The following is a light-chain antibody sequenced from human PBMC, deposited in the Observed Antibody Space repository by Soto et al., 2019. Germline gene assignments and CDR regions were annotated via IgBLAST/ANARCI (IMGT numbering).Light chain of an antibody. CDR1: EHVRTF. V-gene: IGKV3-11*01. Sequence: EVVLTQSPATLSLSPGERATLSCRASEHVRTFVDWYQQKPGQAPRLLIYGASNRATGIPARFSGSGSGTDFTLTISGLQPDDFATYYCQQYNSDPRTFGQGTKVEIK. CDR2: GAS. J-gene: IGKJ1*01. CDR3: QQYNSDPRT.